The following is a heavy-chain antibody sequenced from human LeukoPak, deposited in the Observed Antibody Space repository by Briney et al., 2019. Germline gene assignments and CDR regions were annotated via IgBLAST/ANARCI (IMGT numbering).Heavy chain of an antibody. CDR1: GGSISSSSYY. CDR3: ARVPLLGDYVDY. J-gene: IGHJ4*02. D-gene: IGHD3-10*01. V-gene: IGHV4-39*07. Sequence: SETLSLTCTVSGGSISSSSYYWGWIRQPPGKGLEWIGSIYYSGSTYYNPSLKSRVTITVDTSKNQFSLKLSSVTAADTAVYYCARVPLLGDYVDYWGQGTLVTVSS. CDR2: IYYSGST.